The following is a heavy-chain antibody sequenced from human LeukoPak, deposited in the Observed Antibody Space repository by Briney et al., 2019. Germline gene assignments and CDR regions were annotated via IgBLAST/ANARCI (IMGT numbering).Heavy chain of an antibody. Sequence: SETLSLTCIVSGGSISSYYWSWIRQPPGKGLVWIGYIYYSGSTNYNPSLKSRVTISVDTSKNQFSLKLSSVTAADTVVYYCARVSWSPGTSYYYMDVWGKGTTVTVSS. CDR3: ARVSWSPGTSYYYMDV. V-gene: IGHV4-59*01. CDR1: GGSISSYY. CDR2: IYYSGST. D-gene: IGHD1-1*01. J-gene: IGHJ6*03.